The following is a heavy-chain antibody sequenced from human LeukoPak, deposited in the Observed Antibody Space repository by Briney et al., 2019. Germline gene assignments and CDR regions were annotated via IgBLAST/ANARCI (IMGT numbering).Heavy chain of an antibody. Sequence: GESLKISCKGSGYSFLSYWIGWVRQVPGKGLEWMGIIYPGDAETRYSPSFQGQVTISADKSISTAYLQWSSLKASDTAMYYCARLNNYGDFRPDHWGQGTLVTVSS. V-gene: IGHV5-51*01. CDR3: ARLNNYGDFRPDH. CDR2: IYPGDAET. D-gene: IGHD4-17*01. J-gene: IGHJ4*02. CDR1: GYSFLSYW.